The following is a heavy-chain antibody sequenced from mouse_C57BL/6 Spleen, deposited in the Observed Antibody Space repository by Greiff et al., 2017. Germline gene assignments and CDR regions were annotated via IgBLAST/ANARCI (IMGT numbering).Heavy chain of an antibody. CDR2: INPSNGGT. J-gene: IGHJ4*01. CDR1: GYTFTSYW. D-gene: IGHD2-3*01. V-gene: IGHV1-53*01. CDR3: ARWYNGYPMDY. Sequence: QVQLQQPGTELVKPGASVKLSCKASGYTFTSYWMHWVKQRPGQGLEWIGNINPSNGGTNYNEKFKSKATPTVDKSSSTAYMQLSSLTSEASAVYYSARWYNGYPMDYWGQGTSVTVSS.